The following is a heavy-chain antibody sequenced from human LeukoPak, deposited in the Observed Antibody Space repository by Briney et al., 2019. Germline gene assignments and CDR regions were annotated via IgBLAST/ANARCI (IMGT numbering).Heavy chain of an antibody. Sequence: SETLSLTCTVSGGSISSSSYYWGWIRQPPGKGLEWIGSIYYSGSTYYNPSLKSRVTISVDTSKNQFSLKLSSVTAADTAVYYCAIPYSGSYIVVGRGYDAFDIWGQGTMVTVSS. CDR2: IYYSGST. J-gene: IGHJ3*02. D-gene: IGHD1-26*01. CDR3: AIPYSGSYIVVGRGYDAFDI. V-gene: IGHV4-39*01. CDR1: GGSISSSSYY.